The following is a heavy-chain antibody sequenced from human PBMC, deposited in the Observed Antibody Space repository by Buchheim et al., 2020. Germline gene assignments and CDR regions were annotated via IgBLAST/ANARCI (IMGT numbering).Heavy chain of an antibody. V-gene: IGHV3-7*01. Sequence: EVQLLESGGGLAQPGGSLRLSCAASGFTFSNYAMTWVRQAPGKGPEWVANIKEDGSEKYYVDSVKARFSISRDNAKNSVYLQMNSLRAEDTAMYYCARGRGYFYSNEDNWPDPWGQGTL. D-gene: IGHD1-1*01. CDR2: IKEDGSEK. CDR3: ARGRGYFYSNEDNWPDP. J-gene: IGHJ5*02. CDR1: GFTFSNYA.